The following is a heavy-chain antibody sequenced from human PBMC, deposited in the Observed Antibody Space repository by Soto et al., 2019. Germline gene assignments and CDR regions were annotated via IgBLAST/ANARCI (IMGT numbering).Heavy chain of an antibody. V-gene: IGHV3-30*18. J-gene: IGHJ4*02. CDR1: GFTFSSYG. CDR2: ISYDGSNK. CDR3: AKGGHYYDSSGYTLGY. D-gene: IGHD3-22*01. Sequence: GGSLRLSCAASGFTFSSYGMHWVRQAPGKGLEWVAVISYDGSNKYYADSVKGRFTISRDNSKNTLYLQMNSLRAEDTAVYYCAKGGHYYDSSGYTLGYCGQGTLVTVSS.